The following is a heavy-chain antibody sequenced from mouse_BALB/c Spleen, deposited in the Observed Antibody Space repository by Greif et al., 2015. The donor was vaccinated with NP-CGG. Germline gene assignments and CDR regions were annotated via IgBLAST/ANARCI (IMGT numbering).Heavy chain of an antibody. D-gene: IGHD3-3*01. CDR3: ARSGAGVWFAY. Sequence: QVQLQQSGAELVRPGTSVKVSCKASGYAFTNYLIEWVKQRPGQGLEWIGVINPGSGGTNYNEKFKGKATLTEDKSSSTAYMQLGSLTSDDSAVYFCARSGAGVWFAYWGQGTLVTVSA. CDR1: GYAFTNYL. CDR2: INPGSGGT. J-gene: IGHJ3*01. V-gene: IGHV1-54*01.